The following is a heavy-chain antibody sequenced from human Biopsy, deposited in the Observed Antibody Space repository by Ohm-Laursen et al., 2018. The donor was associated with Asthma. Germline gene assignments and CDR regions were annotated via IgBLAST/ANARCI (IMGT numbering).Heavy chain of an antibody. V-gene: IGHV4-39*01. CDR2: ISYTGSA. CDR3: ARHWDWGSFFDY. Sequence: SDTLSLTCTVSGGSMGSSSYYWGWIRQPPGKGLEWMGSISYTGSAYHNPSLKSRVTISVDTSKNHFSLKLSSVTAADTAVYYCARHWDWGSFFDYWGQGTPVTVPS. CDR1: GGSMGSSSYY. D-gene: IGHD7-27*01. J-gene: IGHJ4*02.